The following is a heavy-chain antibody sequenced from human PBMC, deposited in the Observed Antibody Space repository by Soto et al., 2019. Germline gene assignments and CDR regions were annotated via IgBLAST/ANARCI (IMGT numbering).Heavy chain of an antibody. J-gene: IGHJ5*02. V-gene: IGHV4-59*01. D-gene: IGHD2-15*01. CDR1: GGCISSDY. CDR2: IHYSGST. Sequence: SETLSLTCTVSGGCISSDYWSWIRQPPGKGLEWIGYIHYSGSTNHNPSLKSRVTISVDTSKNEFSLKLSSVTAADTAVYYCVRRRWVAYGGIFDPWGQGILVYVS. CDR3: VRRRWVAYGGIFDP.